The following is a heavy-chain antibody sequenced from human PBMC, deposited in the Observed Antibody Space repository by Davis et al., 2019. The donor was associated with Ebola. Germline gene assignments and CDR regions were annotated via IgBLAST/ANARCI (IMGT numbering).Heavy chain of an antibody. Sequence: PSETLSLTCAVYGGSFSGYYWSWIRQPPGKGLEWIGEINHSGSTNYNPSLKSRVTISVDTSKNQFSLKLSSVTAADTAVYYCARGVANWGLEAAFDIWGQGTMVTVSS. J-gene: IGHJ3*02. CDR1: GGSFSGYY. CDR2: INHSGST. V-gene: IGHV4-34*01. CDR3: ARGVANWGLEAAFDI. D-gene: IGHD7-27*01.